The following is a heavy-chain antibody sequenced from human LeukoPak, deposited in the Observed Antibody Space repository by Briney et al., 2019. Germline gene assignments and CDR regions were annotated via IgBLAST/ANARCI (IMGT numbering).Heavy chain of an antibody. CDR3: ARQRASDYYDSSGHNHDAFDI. V-gene: IGHV4-61*08. CDR2: IYYSGST. J-gene: IGHJ3*02. CDR1: GGSISSGDYY. Sequence: TSETLSLTCTVSGGSISSGDYYWSWIRQPPGKGLEWIGYIYYSGSTNYNPSLKSRVTISVDTSKNQFSLKLSSVTAADTAVYYCARQRASDYYDSSGHNHDAFDIWGQGTMVTVSS. D-gene: IGHD3-22*01.